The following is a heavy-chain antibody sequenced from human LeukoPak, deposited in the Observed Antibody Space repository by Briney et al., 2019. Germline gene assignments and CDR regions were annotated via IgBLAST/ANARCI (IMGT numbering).Heavy chain of an antibody. D-gene: IGHD2-2*01. V-gene: IGHV4-4*07. J-gene: IGHJ6*02. CDR1: GGSISSYY. CDR2: IYTSGST. Sequence: SETLSLTCTVSGGSISSYYWSWTRQPAGKGLEWIGRIYTSGSTNYNPSLKSRVTMSVDTSKNQFSLRLSSVTAADTAVYYCARGRYCSSTSCYAGGHYYYYGMDVWGQGTTVTVSS. CDR3: ARGRYCSSTSCYAGGHYYYYGMDV.